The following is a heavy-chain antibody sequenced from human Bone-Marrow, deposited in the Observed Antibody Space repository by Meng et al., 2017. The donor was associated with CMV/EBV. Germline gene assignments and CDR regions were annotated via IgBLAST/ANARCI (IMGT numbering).Heavy chain of an antibody. V-gene: IGHV4-39*07. D-gene: IGHD6-13*01. Sequence: SETLSLTCTVSGGSISSSSYYWGWIRQPPGKGLEWIGSIYYSGSTYYNPSLKSRVTISVDTSKNQFSLKLSSVTAADTAVYYCARKIAAAGSNDWGQGKLVNVSS. J-gene: IGHJ4*02. CDR2: IYYSGST. CDR1: GGSISSSSYY. CDR3: ARKIAAAGSND.